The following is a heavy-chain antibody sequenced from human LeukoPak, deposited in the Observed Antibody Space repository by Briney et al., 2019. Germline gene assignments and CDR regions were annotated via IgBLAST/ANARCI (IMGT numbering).Heavy chain of an antibody. Sequence: GGSLRLSCAASGFTFRSYWMHWVRQAPGKGLVWVSRINSDGSSTSYADSVKGRFTISRDNAKTSLYLQMNSLRAEDTALYYCAKSRRGLYYYYYYGMDVWGQGATVTVSS. D-gene: IGHD3-10*01. CDR2: INSDGSST. CDR3: AKSRRGLYYYYYYGMDV. CDR1: GFTFRSYW. J-gene: IGHJ6*02. V-gene: IGHV3-74*01.